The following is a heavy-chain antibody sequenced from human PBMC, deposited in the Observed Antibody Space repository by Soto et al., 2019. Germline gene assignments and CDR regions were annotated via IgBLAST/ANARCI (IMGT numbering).Heavy chain of an antibody. V-gene: IGHV4-4*07. D-gene: IGHD3-3*01. CDR1: GGSVTSYY. J-gene: IGHJ6*02. Sequence: SETLSLTCSVSGGSVTSYYWSWIRQPAGKGLEWIGRIYYAGDTKYSPSLQSRVTMSVDTSKNQVSLKLTSVPAADTAVYYCARDMRVFGGIDVWGQGTTVTVS. CDR2: IYYAGDT. CDR3: ARDMRVFGGIDV.